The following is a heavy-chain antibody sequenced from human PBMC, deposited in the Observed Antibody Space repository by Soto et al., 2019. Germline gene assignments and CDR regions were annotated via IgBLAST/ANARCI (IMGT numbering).Heavy chain of an antibody. CDR2: IIPIFGTA. Sequence: SVKVSCKASGGTFSSYSISWVRQAPGQGLEWMGGIIPIFGTANYAQKFQGRVTITADESTSTAYMELSSLRSEDTAVYYCARGRGSSSSVDYYYYYGMDVWGQGTTVTVSS. CDR3: ARGRGSSSSVDYYYYYGMDV. D-gene: IGHD6-6*01. V-gene: IGHV1-69*13. CDR1: GGTFSSYS. J-gene: IGHJ6*02.